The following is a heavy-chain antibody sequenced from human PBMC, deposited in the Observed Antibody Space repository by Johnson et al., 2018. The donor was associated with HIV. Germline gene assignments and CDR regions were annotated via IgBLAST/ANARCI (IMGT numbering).Heavy chain of an antibody. CDR1: GFTVSNNY. CDR2: IYSGGTT. J-gene: IGHJ3*02. D-gene: IGHD1-26*01. CDR3: AKAVAKVGAGMSFDI. V-gene: IGHV3-66*03. Sequence: VQLVESGGGLIQPGGSLRLSCAASGFTVSNNYMSWVRQAPGKGLEWVSFIYSGGTTYYADSVKGRFTISRDNAKNSLYLQMSSLRAEDTAVYYCAKAVAKVGAGMSFDIWGQGTMVTVSS.